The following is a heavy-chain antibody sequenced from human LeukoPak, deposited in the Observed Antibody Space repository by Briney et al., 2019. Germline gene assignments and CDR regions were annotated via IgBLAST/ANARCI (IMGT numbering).Heavy chain of an antibody. CDR3: ARHGRGVVVAFDY. D-gene: IGHD2-15*01. CDR1: GGSISSYY. CDR2: IYYSGST. J-gene: IGHJ4*02. V-gene: IGHV4-59*08. Sequence: PSETLSLTCTVSGGSISSYYWSWIRQPPGKGLEWIGYIYYSGSTNYNPSLKSRVTISVDTSKNQFSLKLSSVTAADTAVYYCARHGRGVVVAFDYWGQGTLVTVSS.